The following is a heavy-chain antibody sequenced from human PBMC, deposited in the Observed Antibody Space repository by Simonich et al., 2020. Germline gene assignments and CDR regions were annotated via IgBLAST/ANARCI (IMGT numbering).Heavy chain of an antibody. D-gene: IGHD6-13*01. CDR1: GGSFSGYY. J-gene: IGHJ1*01. CDR3: ARGLRVAAAGTAFQH. V-gene: IGHV4-34*01. CDR2: INHSGNT. Sequence: QVQLQQWGAGLLKPSETLSLTCAVYGGSFSGYYWSWIRQPPGKGLEWIGEINHSGNTNYNPSLKSRVTISVDTSKNQFSLKLSSVTAADTAVYYRARGLRVAAAGTAFQHWGQGTLVTVSS.